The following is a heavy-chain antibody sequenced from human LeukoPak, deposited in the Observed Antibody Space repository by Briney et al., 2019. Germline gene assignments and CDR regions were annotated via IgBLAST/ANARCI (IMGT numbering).Heavy chain of an antibody. CDR3: ARDRGGSYSAIDY. CDR2: ISSSSTYI. Sequence: GGSLRLSCAASGFPFSDYYMNWVRQAPGKGLEWVSAISSSSTYIYYADSVKGRFTISRDNAENSLYLQMNGLRVEDTAVYFCARDRGGSYSAIDYWGQGTLVTVSS. D-gene: IGHD1-26*01. V-gene: IGHV3-21*06. CDR1: GFPFSDYY. J-gene: IGHJ4*02.